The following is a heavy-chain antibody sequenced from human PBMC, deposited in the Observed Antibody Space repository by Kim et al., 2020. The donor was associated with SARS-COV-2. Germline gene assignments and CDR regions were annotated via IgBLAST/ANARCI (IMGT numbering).Heavy chain of an antibody. Sequence: GGSLRLSCAASGFTFSSYWMSWVRQAPGKGLEWVANIKQDGSEKYYVDSVKGRFTISRDNAKNSLYLQMNSLRAEDTAVYYCARDSTLPVVVVPAANSWDYYYGMDVWGQGTTVTVSS. D-gene: IGHD2-2*01. CDR2: IKQDGSEK. CDR1: GFTFSSYW. CDR3: ARDSTLPVVVVPAANSWDYYYGMDV. J-gene: IGHJ6*02. V-gene: IGHV3-7*03.